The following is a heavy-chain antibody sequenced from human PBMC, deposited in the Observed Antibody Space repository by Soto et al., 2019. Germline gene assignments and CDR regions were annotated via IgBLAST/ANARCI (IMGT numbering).Heavy chain of an antibody. CDR1: GGTFSSYA. D-gene: IGHD2-15*01. J-gene: IGHJ4*02. CDR3: AGVVAATYFDY. Sequence: QVQLVRSGAEVKKPGSSVKVPCKASGGTFSSYAISWVRQAPGQGLEWMGGIIPIFGTANYAQKFQGRVTITADESTSTAYMELSSLRSEDTAVYYCAGVVAATYFDYWGQGTLVTVSS. CDR2: IIPIFGTA. V-gene: IGHV1-69*01.